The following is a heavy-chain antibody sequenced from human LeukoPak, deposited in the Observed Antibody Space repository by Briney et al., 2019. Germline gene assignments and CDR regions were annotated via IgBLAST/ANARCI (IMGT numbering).Heavy chain of an antibody. Sequence: GGSLRLSCAASGFTVSSNYMSWVRQAPGKGLEWVSDIYSGGSTYYAGSVRGRFTISRDNSKNTLYLQMNSLRAEDTALYYCGKDGFAGNGRLDQIDYWGQGTLVSVSS. J-gene: IGHJ4*02. CDR3: GKDGFAGNGRLDQIDY. CDR1: GFTVSSNY. D-gene: IGHD1-1*01. V-gene: IGHV3-53*01. CDR2: IYSGGST.